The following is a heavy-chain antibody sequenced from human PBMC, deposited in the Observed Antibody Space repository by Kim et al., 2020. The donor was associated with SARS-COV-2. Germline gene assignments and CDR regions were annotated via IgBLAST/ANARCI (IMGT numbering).Heavy chain of an antibody. Sequence: NYAQKFQGRVTITADESTSTAYMELSSLRSEDTAVYYCARGSEVAGHFDYWGQGTLVTVSS. CDR3: ARGSEVAGHFDY. V-gene: IGHV1-69*01. J-gene: IGHJ4*02. D-gene: IGHD6-19*01.